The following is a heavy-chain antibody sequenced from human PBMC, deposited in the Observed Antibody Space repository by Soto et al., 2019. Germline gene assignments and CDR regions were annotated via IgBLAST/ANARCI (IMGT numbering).Heavy chain of an antibody. CDR3: AKDLRRYCSGGSCYPDY. CDR2: ISYDGSSK. V-gene: IGHV3-30*18. D-gene: IGHD2-15*01. CDR1: GFTFSSYG. J-gene: IGHJ4*02. Sequence: QVQLVESGGGVVQPGRSLRLSCAASGFTFSSYGMHWVRQAPGKGLEWVAVISYDGSSKYYADSVKGRFTISRDNSKNTLYLQMNSLRAEDTAVYYCAKDLRRYCSGGSCYPDYWGQGTLVTVSS.